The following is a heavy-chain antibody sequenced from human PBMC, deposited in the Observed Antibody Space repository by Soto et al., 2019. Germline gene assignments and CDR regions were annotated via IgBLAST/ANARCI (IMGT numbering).Heavy chain of an antibody. CDR1: GGTFSNDA. CDR3: AREVVTETTLGYFDF. D-gene: IGHD2-21*02. Sequence: QVHLVQSGAEVKKSGSSVRVSCTASGGTFSNDAISWVRQAPGQGLEWLGRIIPFFGTPDYSQSFQGRLTITADEPTGTAYMDLRSMRSDETAGYYCAREVVTETTLGYFDFWGEGTLVTVSS. J-gene: IGHJ4*02. CDR2: IIPFFGTP. V-gene: IGHV1-69*01.